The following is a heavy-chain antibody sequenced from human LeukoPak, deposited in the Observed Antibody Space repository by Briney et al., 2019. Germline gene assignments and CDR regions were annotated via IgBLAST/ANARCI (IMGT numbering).Heavy chain of an antibody. Sequence: GASVKVSCKASGGTFSSYAISWVRQAPGQGLEWMGGIIPIFGTANYAQKFQGRVTITADESTSTAYMELSRLRSDDTAVYYCARGFIVVVPTSLADYWGQGTLVTVSS. CDR1: GGTFSSYA. D-gene: IGHD2-2*01. CDR2: IIPIFGTA. CDR3: ARGFIVVVPTSLADY. V-gene: IGHV1-69*13. J-gene: IGHJ4*02.